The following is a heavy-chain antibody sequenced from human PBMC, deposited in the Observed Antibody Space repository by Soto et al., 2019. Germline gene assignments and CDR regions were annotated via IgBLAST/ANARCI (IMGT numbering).Heavy chain of an antibody. CDR1: GFTFSSYE. CDR2: ISSSGSTI. J-gene: IGHJ4*02. D-gene: IGHD2-8*01. CDR3: ARDGSYCTNGVCYTTIFDY. Sequence: GGSLRLSCAASGFTFSSYEMNWVRQAPGKGLEWVSYISSSGSTIYYADSVKGRFTISRDNAKNSLYLQMNSLRAEDTAVYYCARDGSYCTNGVCYTTIFDYWGQGTLVTVSS. V-gene: IGHV3-48*03.